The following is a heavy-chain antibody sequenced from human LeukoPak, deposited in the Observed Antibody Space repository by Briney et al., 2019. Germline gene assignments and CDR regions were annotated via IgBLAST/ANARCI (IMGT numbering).Heavy chain of an antibody. V-gene: IGHV3-7*01. Sequence: GGSLRLSCTASGFTFSTYWMSWVRQAPGKGLECVASIKQDGSEKECVDSVKGRFTISRDNAKNSLYLQMISLRADDTAVYFCARWRGAQSEFEFWGQGTLVTVPS. CDR1: GFTFSTYW. CDR3: ARWRGAQSEFEF. J-gene: IGHJ4*02. CDR2: IKQDGSEK. D-gene: IGHD3-3*01.